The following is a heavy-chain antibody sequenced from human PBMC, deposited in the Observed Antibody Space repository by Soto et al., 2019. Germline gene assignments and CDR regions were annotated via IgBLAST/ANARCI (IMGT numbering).Heavy chain of an antibody. CDR3: AKEDSSSWHYYYGMDV. D-gene: IGHD6-13*01. V-gene: IGHV3-30*18. CDR1: GFTFSSYG. J-gene: IGHJ6*02. CDR2: ISYDGSNK. Sequence: QVQLVESGGGVVQPGRSLRLSCAASGFTFSSYGMNWVRQAPGKGLEWVAVISYDGSNKYYADSVKGRFTISRDSSKNMLDLQMNSLRAEYTAVYYCAKEDSSSWHYYYGMDVWGQGTTVTVSS.